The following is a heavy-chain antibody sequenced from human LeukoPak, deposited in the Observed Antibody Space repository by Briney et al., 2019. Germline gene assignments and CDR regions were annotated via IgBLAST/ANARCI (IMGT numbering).Heavy chain of an antibody. CDR3: AKGHSAHGTGFDC. CDR2: ISGSGGST. Sequence: PGGSLRLSCAASGITFTNYSMSWVRQAPGKGLEWVSGISGSGGSTYYADSVKGRFTISRGNSKNTLYLQMNSLRAEDTAVYYCAKGHSAHGTGFDCWGQGTLVAVSS. J-gene: IGHJ4*02. D-gene: IGHD1-14*01. CDR1: GITFTNYS. V-gene: IGHV3-23*01.